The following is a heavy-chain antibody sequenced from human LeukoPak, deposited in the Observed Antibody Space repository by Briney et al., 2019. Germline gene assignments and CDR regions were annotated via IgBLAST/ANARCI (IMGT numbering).Heavy chain of an antibody. CDR1: GGTFSNYT. J-gene: IGHJ6*03. CDR3: ARGPATRDFYFFYHMDV. D-gene: IGHD3/OR15-3a*01. V-gene: IGHV1-69*05. Sequence: GASVKVSCKASGGTFSNYTVCWVRQAPGQGLEWLGGIIPIFDSSTSAPNFHGRVTFTTDESTSTAYMELNSLRPQDTAVYYCARGPATRDFYFFYHMDVWGKGTAVTVSS. CDR2: IIPIFDSS.